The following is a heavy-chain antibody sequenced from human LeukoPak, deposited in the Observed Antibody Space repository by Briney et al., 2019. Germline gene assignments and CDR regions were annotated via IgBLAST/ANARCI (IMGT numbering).Heavy chain of an antibody. CDR2: IIPIFGTA. J-gene: IGHJ4*02. V-gene: IGHV1-69*13. Sequence: ASVKVSCKASGYTFTGYYMHWVRQAPGQGLEWMGGIIPIFGTANYAQKFQGRVTITADESTSTAYMELSSLRSEDTAVYYCARGIRSTAMVLDYWGQGTLVTVSS. CDR1: GYTFTGYY. D-gene: IGHD5-18*01. CDR3: ARGIRSTAMVLDY.